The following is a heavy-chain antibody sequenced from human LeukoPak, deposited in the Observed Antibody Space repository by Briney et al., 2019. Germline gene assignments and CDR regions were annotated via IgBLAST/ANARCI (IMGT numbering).Heavy chain of an antibody. J-gene: IGHJ4*02. CDR3: TTFMITFGGVIAAFDY. CDR2: IKSKTDGGTT. Sequence: GGSLRLSCAASGFTFSSYWMHWVRQAPGKGLEWVGRIKSKTDGGTTDYAAPVKGRFTISRDDSKNTLYLQMNSLKTEDTAVYYCTTFMITFGGVIAAFDYWGQGTLVTVSS. V-gene: IGHV3-15*01. CDR1: GFTFSSYW. D-gene: IGHD3-16*02.